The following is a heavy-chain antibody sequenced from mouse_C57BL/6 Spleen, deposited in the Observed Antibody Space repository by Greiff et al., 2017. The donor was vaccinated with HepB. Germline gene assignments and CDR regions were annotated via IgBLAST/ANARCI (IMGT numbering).Heavy chain of an antibody. CDR2: ISSGGSYT. D-gene: IGHD1-1*01. Sequence: EVNVVESGGDLVKPGGSLKLSCAASGFTFSSYGMSWVRQTPDKRLEWVATISSGGSYTYYPDSVKGRFTISRDNAKNTLYLQMSSLKSEDTAMYYCARQNYGSRGDFDYWGQGTTLTVSS. V-gene: IGHV5-6*01. CDR3: ARQNYGSRGDFDY. J-gene: IGHJ2*01. CDR1: GFTFSSYG.